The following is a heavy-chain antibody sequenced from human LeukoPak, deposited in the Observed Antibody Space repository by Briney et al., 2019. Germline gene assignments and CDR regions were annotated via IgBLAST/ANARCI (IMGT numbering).Heavy chain of an antibody. V-gene: IGHV3-48*02. J-gene: IGHJ3*02. CDR2: ISTSSSTI. D-gene: IGHD2-15*01. Sequence: GGSLRLSCAASGFTFSSYSMNWVRQAPGKGLEWVSYISTSSSTIHYADSVKGRFTISRDNAKNSLYLQMNSLRDEDTAVYYCAREEDCSGGICYLGNAFDIWGQGTMVTVSS. CDR1: GFTFSSYS. CDR3: AREEDCSGGICYLGNAFDI.